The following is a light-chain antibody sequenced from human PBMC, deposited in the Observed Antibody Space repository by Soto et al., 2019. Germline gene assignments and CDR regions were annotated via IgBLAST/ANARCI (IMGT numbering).Light chain of an antibody. Sequence: QSVLTQPASVSGTPGQSITISCTGTSSEVGGYNYVSWYQQHPGKAPKLMIYDVSNRPSGVSNRFSGSKSGNTASLTISGLRSEDEADYYSRSYTSSSTSVFGTGTKVTVL. CDR3: RSYTSSSTSV. J-gene: IGLJ1*01. CDR2: DVS. CDR1: SSEVGGYNY. V-gene: IGLV2-14*01.